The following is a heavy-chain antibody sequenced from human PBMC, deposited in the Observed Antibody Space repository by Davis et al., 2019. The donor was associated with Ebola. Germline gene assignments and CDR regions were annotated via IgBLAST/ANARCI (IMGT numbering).Heavy chain of an antibody. Sequence: GESLKISCAASRFTFSSYAMNWVRQAPGKGLEWVSTITNNGGDTYYADSVKGRFTISRDNAKNSLYLQMNSLRAEDTAVYYCARDHGYCSGGSCYSSYFDYWGQGTLVTVSS. D-gene: IGHD2-15*01. CDR1: RFTFSSYA. CDR3: ARDHGYCSGGSCYSSYFDY. CDR2: ITNNGGDT. J-gene: IGHJ4*02. V-gene: IGHV3-21*01.